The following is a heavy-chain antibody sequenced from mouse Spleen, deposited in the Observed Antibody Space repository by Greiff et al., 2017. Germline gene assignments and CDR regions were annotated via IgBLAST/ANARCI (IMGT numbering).Heavy chain of an antibody. Sequence: DVQLQESGPGLVKPSQSLSLTCSVTGYSITSGYYWNWIRQFPGNKLEWMGYISYDGSNNYNPSLKNRISITRDTSKNQFFLKLNSVTTEDTATYYCAREDYYGNYWYFDVWGAGTTVTVSS. D-gene: IGHD2-1*01. CDR2: ISYDGSN. CDR1: GYSITSGYY. CDR3: AREDYYGNYWYFDV. V-gene: IGHV3-6*01. J-gene: IGHJ1*01.